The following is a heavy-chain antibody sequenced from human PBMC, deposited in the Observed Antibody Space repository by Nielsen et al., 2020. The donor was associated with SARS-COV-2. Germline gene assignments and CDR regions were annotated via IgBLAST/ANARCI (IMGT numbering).Heavy chain of an antibody. CDR3: ARHGDDFWSGYYYY. V-gene: IGHV5-51*01. Sequence: GGSLRLSCKGSGYSFTSYWIGWVRQMPGKGLEWMGIIYPGDSDTRYSPSFQGQVTISADKSISTAYLQWSSLKASDTAMYYCARHGDDFWSGYYYYWGQGTLVTVSS. CDR2: IYPGDSDT. J-gene: IGHJ4*02. D-gene: IGHD3-3*01. CDR1: GYSFTSYW.